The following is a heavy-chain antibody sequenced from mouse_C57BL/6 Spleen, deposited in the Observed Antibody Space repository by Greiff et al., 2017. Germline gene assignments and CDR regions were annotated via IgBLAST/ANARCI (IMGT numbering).Heavy chain of an antibody. J-gene: IGHJ4*01. D-gene: IGHD1-1*01. Sequence: DVTLQESGPGLAKPSQTLSLTCSVTGYSITSDYWNWIRKFPGNKLEYMGYISYSGSTYYNPSLKSRISITRDTSKNQYYLQLNSVTTEDTATYYCARDYYGSRGGYYAMDYWGQGTSVTVSS. V-gene: IGHV3-8*01. CDR2: ISYSGST. CDR3: ARDYYGSRGGYYAMDY. CDR1: GYSITSDY.